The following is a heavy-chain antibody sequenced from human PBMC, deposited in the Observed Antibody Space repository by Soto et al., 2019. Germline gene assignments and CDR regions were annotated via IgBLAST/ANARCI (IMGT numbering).Heavy chain of an antibody. CDR2: IIPIFGTA. V-gene: IGHV1-69*13. CDR1: GGTFSSYA. D-gene: IGHD6-6*01. Sequence: SVKVSCKASGGTFSSYAISWVRQAPGQGLEWMGGIIPIFGTANYAQKFQGRVTITADESTSTAYMELSSLRSEDTAVYYCAREWRRIAARPQEPIEGMDVWGQGTTVTVSS. CDR3: AREWRRIAARPQEPIEGMDV. J-gene: IGHJ6*02.